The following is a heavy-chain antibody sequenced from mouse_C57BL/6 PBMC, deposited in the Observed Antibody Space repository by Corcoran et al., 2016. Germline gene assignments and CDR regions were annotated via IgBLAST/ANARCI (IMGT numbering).Heavy chain of an antibody. J-gene: IGHJ4*01. V-gene: IGHV1-26*01. Sequence: EVQLQQSGPELVEPGASVKISCKASGYTLTDYYMNWVKQSHGKSLEWIGDINPNNGGTSYNQKFKGKATLTVDKSSSTAYMELRSLTSEDSAVYYCAREGVVASYYAMDYWGQGTSVTVSS. D-gene: IGHD1-1*01. CDR2: INPNNGGT. CDR3: AREGVVASYYAMDY. CDR1: GYTLTDYY.